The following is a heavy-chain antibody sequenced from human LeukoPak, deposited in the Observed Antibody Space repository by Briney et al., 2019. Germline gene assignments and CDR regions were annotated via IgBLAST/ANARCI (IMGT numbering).Heavy chain of an antibody. J-gene: IGHJ6*04. CDR2: INPNSGDT. CDR3: ARGGYSGYDLYV. CDR1: GYTFTGHY. D-gene: IGHD5-12*01. V-gene: IGHV1-2*02. Sequence: ASVKVSCKASGYTFTGHYMHWVRQAPGQGLEWMGWINPNSGDTNYAQKFQGRVTMTRDTSISTAYMELSRLRSDDTAVYYCARGGYSGYDLYVWGKGTTVTISS.